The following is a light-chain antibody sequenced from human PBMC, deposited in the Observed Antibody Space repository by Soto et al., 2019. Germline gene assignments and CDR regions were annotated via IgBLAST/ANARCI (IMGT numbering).Light chain of an antibody. CDR3: VLYMGSGIWV. Sequence: QTVVTQEPSFSVSPGGTVTLTCGLNSGSVSTNSYPSWYQKTPGQAPRTLIYNTNIHSSGVPYRFSGSILGNKAALTITGAQADDECDYYCVLYMGSGIWVFGGGTKLTVL. J-gene: IGLJ3*02. V-gene: IGLV8-61*01. CDR2: NTN. CDR1: SGSVSTNSY.